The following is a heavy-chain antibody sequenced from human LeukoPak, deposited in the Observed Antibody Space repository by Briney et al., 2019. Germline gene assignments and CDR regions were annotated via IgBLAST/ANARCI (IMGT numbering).Heavy chain of an antibody. CDR3: ARKGDYWNDGAY. J-gene: IGHJ4*02. V-gene: IGHV1-18*01. CDR2: ISAYNGNT. CDR1: GYTFTSYG. D-gene: IGHD1-1*01. Sequence: ASVKVSCKTSGYTFTSYGISWVRQAPGQGLEWMGWISAYNGNTNYAQKLQDRVTMTTDTSTSTAYMELRSLRSDDTAVYYCARKGDYWNDGAYWGQGTLVTVSS.